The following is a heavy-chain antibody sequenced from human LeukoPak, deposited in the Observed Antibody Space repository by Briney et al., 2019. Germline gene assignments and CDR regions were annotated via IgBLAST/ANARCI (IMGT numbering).Heavy chain of an antibody. D-gene: IGHD6-6*01. CDR1: GYSFTSYW. CDR3: ASHFEYSSSSPFDY. J-gene: IGHJ4*02. CDR2: IYPGDSDT. Sequence: HGESLKISCKGSGYSFTSYWIGWVRQMPGKGLEWMGIIYPGDSDTRYSPSFQGQVTISADKSTSTAYLQWSSLKASDTAMHYCASHFEYSSSSPFDYWGQGTLVTVSS. V-gene: IGHV5-51*01.